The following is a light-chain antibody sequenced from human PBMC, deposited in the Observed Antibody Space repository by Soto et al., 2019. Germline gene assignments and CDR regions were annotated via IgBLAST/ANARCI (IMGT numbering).Light chain of an antibody. CDR1: SSDIESHT. J-gene: IGLJ1*01. Sequence: QSVLTQPPSASGTPGQRITISCSGSSSDIESHTVNWYQQVPGKAPKLLINTNNQRPSGVPARFSGSKSGASASLAISGRQSEDEATYYCATWDDSRKGVFGSGTKVTVL. V-gene: IGLV1-44*01. CDR2: TNN. CDR3: ATWDDSRKGV.